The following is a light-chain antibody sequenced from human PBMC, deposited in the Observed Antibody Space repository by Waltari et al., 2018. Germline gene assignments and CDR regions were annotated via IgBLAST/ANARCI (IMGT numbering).Light chain of an antibody. CDR3: SAYTSWSTVI. V-gene: IGLV2-14*03. Sequence: QSAPTQPASVSASPGQSITIPCTGTSDDVGGYNFVSWYQQHPGKAPKLIIYDVFKRPSGVYNRFSGSKSLNTASLSISGLQAEDEGVYYCSAYTSWSTVIFGGGTKLAVL. J-gene: IGLJ2*01. CDR1: SDDVGGYNF. CDR2: DVF.